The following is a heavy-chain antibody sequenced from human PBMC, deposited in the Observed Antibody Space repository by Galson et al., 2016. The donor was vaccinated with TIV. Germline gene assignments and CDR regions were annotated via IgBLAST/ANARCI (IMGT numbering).Heavy chain of an antibody. J-gene: IGHJ6*02. CDR3: ARDRRRGYLSYNGMDV. V-gene: IGHV1-2*02. D-gene: IGHD1-1*01. CDR2: INPNSGGT. CDR1: GYTFTGYF. Sequence: SVKVSCKASGYTFTGYFMHWVRQAPGQGFEWMGWINPNSGGTNFAQKFQDRVTMTRDTSISTVYMEVSSLKTDDTAVYYCARDRRRGYLSYNGMDVWGQGTTVIVAS.